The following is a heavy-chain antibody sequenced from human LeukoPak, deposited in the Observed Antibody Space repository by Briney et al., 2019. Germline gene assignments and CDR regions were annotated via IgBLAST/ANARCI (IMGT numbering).Heavy chain of an antibody. CDR3: ARIAARNNYYYYMDV. V-gene: IGHV5-51*01. J-gene: IGHJ6*03. D-gene: IGHD6-6*01. Sequence: GESLKISCKGSGYSFTSYWIGWVRQMPGKGLEWMGIIYPGDSDTRYSPSFQGQVTISADKSISTAYLQWSSLKASDTAMYYCARIAARNNYYYYMDVWGKGTTVTVSS. CDR1: GYSFTSYW. CDR2: IYPGDSDT.